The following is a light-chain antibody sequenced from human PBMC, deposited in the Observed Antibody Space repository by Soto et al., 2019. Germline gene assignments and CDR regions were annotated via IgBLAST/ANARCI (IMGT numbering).Light chain of an antibody. V-gene: IGKV1-5*01. CDR1: QSISSW. J-gene: IGKJ1*01. Sequence: DIQMTQSPSTLSASVGDGVTITCRASQSISSWLAWYQQKPGKAPKLLIYDASSLESGVPSRFSGSGSGTEFTLTISSLQPDDFATYYCQQYNSYCTFGQGTKVDIK. CDR2: DAS. CDR3: QQYNSYCT.